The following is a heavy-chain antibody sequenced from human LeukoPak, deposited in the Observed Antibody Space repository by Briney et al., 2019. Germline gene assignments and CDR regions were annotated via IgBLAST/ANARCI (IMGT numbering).Heavy chain of an antibody. Sequence: GASVKVSCKASGYTVTSYYMHWVRQAPGQGLEWMGWISAYNGNTNYAQKLQGRVTMTTDTSTSTAYMELRSLRSDDTAVYYCARDDRIWFGELSGYWGQGTLVTVSS. V-gene: IGHV1-18*04. CDR2: ISAYNGNT. CDR1: GYTVTSYY. CDR3: ARDDRIWFGELSGY. J-gene: IGHJ4*02. D-gene: IGHD3-10*01.